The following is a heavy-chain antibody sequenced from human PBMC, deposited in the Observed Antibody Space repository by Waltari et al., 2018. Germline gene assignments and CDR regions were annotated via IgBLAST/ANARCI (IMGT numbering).Heavy chain of an antibody. V-gene: IGHV4-38-2*01. CDR3: ASGWGDGAFDI. J-gene: IGHJ3*02. CDR1: GYSISSGYY. D-gene: IGHD3-16*01. Sequence: QVQLQESGPGLVKPSETLSLTCAVSGYSISSGYYWGWIRQPPGKGLEWIGSIYHSGRTYYNPSLKSRVTISVDTSKNQFSLKLSSVTAADTAVYYCASGWGDGAFDIWGQGTMVTVSS. CDR2: IYHSGRT.